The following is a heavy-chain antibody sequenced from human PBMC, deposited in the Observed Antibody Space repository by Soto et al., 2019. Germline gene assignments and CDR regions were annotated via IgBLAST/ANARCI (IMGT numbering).Heavy chain of an antibody. CDR3: AKGVVLGAAAVAGVFDY. V-gene: IGHV3-23*01. Sequence: GGSLRLSCAASGFTFSSYAMSWVRQAPGKGLEWVSAISGSGGSTYYADSVKGRFTISRDNSKNTLYLQMNSLRAEDTAVYYCAKGVVLGAAAVAGVFDYWGQGTLVTVSS. CDR2: ISGSGGST. CDR1: GFTFSSYA. D-gene: IGHD6-19*01. J-gene: IGHJ4*02.